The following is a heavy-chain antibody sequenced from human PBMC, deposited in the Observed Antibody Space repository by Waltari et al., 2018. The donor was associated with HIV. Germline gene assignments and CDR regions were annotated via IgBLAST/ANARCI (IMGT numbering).Heavy chain of an antibody. CDR2: ISGSGSAI. CDR3: ARDRVVVVPAAMDV. CDR1: GFTFSDYY. D-gene: IGHD2-2*01. Sequence: QVQLVESGGGLVKPGGSLKLSCAASGFTFSDYYRSWIRQAPGKGLESVAYISGSGSAIYYADSVKGRFTISRDNAKNSLYLQMSSLRAEDTAVYYCARDRVVVVPAAMDVWGQGTTVTVSS. V-gene: IGHV3-11*04. J-gene: IGHJ6*02.